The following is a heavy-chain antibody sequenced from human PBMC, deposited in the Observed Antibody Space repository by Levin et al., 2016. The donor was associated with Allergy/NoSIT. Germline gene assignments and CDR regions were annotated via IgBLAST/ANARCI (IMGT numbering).Heavy chain of an antibody. D-gene: IGHD5-12*01. Sequence: SETLSLTCTVSGASVRSGTYYWSWIRQSPGTGLEWIAFVYYTGRTDYKPSLRSRATVSMDTSKNQFSLRLSSVTAADTAVYYCARLLTGYRGYAVIGYYFDSWGQGTLVTVSS. V-gene: IGHV4-61*01. CDR1: GASVRSGTYY. CDR3: ARLLTGYRGYAVIGYYFDS. CDR2: VYYTGRT. J-gene: IGHJ4*02.